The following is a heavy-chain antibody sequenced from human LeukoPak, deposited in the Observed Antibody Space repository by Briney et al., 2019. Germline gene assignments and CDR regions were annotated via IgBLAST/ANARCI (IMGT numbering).Heavy chain of an antibody. Sequence: ASVKVSCKASGYTFTSYGISWVRQAPGQGLEWMGWISAYNGNTNYAQKLQGRVTMTTDTSTSTAYMELRSLRSDDTAVYYCARGSAGYCSCTSCYGDYWGQGTLVTVPS. J-gene: IGHJ4*02. CDR1: GYTFTSYG. CDR2: ISAYNGNT. CDR3: ARGSAGYCSCTSCYGDY. V-gene: IGHV1-18*01. D-gene: IGHD2-2*03.